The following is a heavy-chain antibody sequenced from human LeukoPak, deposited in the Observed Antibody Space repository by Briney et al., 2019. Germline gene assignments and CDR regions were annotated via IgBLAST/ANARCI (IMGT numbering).Heavy chain of an antibody. J-gene: IGHJ2*01. CDR1: GGSVSSGSYY. Sequence: SETLSLTCTVSGGSVSSGSYYWGWIRQPPGKGLEWIGYIYNSGSTNYNPSLKSRVSISVDTSKNQFSLKLTSVTAADTAVYYCARDRGWATVTSTYWYFDLWGRGTLVTVSS. D-gene: IGHD4-17*01. V-gene: IGHV4-61*01. CDR2: IYNSGST. CDR3: ARDRGWATVTSTYWYFDL.